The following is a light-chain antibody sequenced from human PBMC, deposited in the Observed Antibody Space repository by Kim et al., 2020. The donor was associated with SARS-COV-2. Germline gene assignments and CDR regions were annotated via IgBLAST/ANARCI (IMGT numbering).Light chain of an antibody. V-gene: IGLV3-19*01. J-gene: IGLJ2*01. CDR3: NSRDSIAHVI. CDR1: SLRSYY. Sequence: SSELTQDPAVSVALGQTVRITCQGDSLRSYYASWYQQKPGQAPVLVVYGQNSRPSGISDRFYGSSSGNTASLTITGAQAEDEADYYCNSRDSIAHVIFGGGPQRTVL. CDR2: GQN.